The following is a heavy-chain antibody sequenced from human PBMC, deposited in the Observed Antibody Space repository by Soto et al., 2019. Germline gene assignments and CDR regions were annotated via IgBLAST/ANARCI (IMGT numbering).Heavy chain of an antibody. V-gene: IGHV2-5*02. CDR2: IYWDDDE. CDR3: AHSRNLITEDAQVGDFDY. CDR1: GFSLNTDGEG. J-gene: IGHJ4*02. D-gene: IGHD3-10*01. Sequence: QITLKESGPTPVKPTQTLTLTCSFSGFSLNTDGEGVGWVRQPPGEALEWLALIYWDDDERYSPSLKTRLTITKEPSKNQVVLIMTNIDPVDTATYYCAHSRNLITEDAQVGDFDYWGQGTLVTVSS.